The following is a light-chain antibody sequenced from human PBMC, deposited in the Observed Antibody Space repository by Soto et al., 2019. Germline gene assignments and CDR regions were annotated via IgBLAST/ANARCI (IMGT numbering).Light chain of an antibody. Sequence: QSALAQPRSVSGSPGQSVTISCTGTSSDVGTYNYVSWYQQHPGKAPKVMIYDVSKRPSGVPDRSSGSKSGNTASLTISGLQAEDEADYYCCSYAGSYPIVFGTGTKVTVL. CDR1: SSDVGTYNY. CDR2: DVS. J-gene: IGLJ1*01. V-gene: IGLV2-11*01. CDR3: CSYAGSYPIV.